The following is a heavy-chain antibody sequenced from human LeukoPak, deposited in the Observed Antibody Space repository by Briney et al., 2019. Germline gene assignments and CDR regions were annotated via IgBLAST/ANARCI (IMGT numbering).Heavy chain of an antibody. J-gene: IGHJ5*02. V-gene: IGHV3-7*01. D-gene: IGHD6-13*01. CDR2: IKQDGSEK. CDR3: ARDRGYSRYNWFDP. Sequence: HPGRSLRLACAASGSTFTTNWMSWVRQAPGKGLEWVANIKQDGSEKYYVDSVKGRFSISRDNATNSRYLQMNSLTDEDTAVYYCARDRGYSRYNWFDPWGQGTLVTVSS. CDR1: GSTFTTNW.